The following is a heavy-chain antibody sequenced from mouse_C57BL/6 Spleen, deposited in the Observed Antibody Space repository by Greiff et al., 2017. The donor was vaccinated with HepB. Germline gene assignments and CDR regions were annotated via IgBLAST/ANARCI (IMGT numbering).Heavy chain of an antibody. CDR3: ARGSYDSNRKYYFDY. J-gene: IGHJ2*01. CDR1: GYAFSSYW. D-gene: IGHD2-5*01. V-gene: IGHV1-80*01. CDR2: IYPGDGDT. Sequence: VKLVESGAELVKPGASVKISCKASGYAFSSYWMNWVKQRPGKGLEWIGQIYPGDGDTNYNGKFKGKATLTADKSSSTAYMQLSSLTSEDSAVYFWARGSYDSNRKYYFDYWGQGTTLTVSS.